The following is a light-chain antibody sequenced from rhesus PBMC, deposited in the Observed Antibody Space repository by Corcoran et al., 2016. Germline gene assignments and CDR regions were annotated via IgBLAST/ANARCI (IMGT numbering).Light chain of an antibody. CDR2: EAS. J-gene: IGKJ4*01. CDR1: QGITTD. CDR3: QHYCSTPLT. Sequence: GDRVTITCRASQGITTDFAWYQQKPGETPKLLIYEASSLQSGITSRFSGSGSGTDFTLPISSLQSEDFATYYCQHYCSTPLTFGGGTKVEIK. V-gene: IGKV1-22*01.